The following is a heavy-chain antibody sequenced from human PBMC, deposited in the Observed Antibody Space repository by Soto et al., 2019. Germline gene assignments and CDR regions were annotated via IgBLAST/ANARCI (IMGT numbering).Heavy chain of an antibody. CDR3: ATSYGSGSTHFDS. J-gene: IGHJ4*02. CDR2: VNPIVGMS. Sequence: QVQLVQSGPEVTKPGSSVKVSCTASGGTFNSYTLNWVRQAPGQRPEWVGRVNPIVGMSTSASKFQGRVTLIADKATTRAYMDLTGLKSEDTAVDYCATSYGSGSTHFDSWGQGTLVTVAS. CDR1: GGTFNSYT. V-gene: IGHV1-69*02. D-gene: IGHD3-10*01.